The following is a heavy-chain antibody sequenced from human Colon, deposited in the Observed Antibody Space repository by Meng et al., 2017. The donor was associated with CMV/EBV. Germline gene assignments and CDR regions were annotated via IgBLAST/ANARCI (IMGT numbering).Heavy chain of an antibody. J-gene: IGHJ6*02. CDR2: ITTYNGNT. V-gene: IGHV1-18*01. CDR3: ARVYNYNNLFFYAMDV. D-gene: IGHD1-20*01. Sequence: ASVKVSCKASGYTFTRYGVTWVRQAPGQGLEWVGWITTYNGNTNYEQKFQGRVTMTTDTSTSTVYMELRNLRSDDSAVYYCARVYNYNNLFFYAMDVWGQGTTVTVSS. CDR1: GYTFTRYG.